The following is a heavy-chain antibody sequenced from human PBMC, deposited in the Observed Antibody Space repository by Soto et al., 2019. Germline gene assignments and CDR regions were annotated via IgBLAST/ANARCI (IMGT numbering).Heavy chain of an antibody. CDR3: AREGYDYIWGSYRSRYFDY. Sequence: SQTLSLTCAISGDSVSSNSAAWNWIRQSPSGGLEWLGRTYYRSKWYNDYAVSVKSRITINPDTSKNQFSLQLNSVTPEDTAVYYCAREGYDYIWGSYRSRYFDYWGQGTLVTVSS. J-gene: IGHJ4*02. V-gene: IGHV6-1*01. CDR1: GDSVSSNSAA. D-gene: IGHD3-16*02. CDR2: TYYRSKWYN.